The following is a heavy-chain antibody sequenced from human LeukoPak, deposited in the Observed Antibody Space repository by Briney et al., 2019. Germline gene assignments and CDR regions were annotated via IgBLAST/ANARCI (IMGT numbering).Heavy chain of an antibody. Sequence: GESLRLSCAASEPTFRNAFINWVRQAPGKGLEWVGRTESKVDGGTTDYPAPLNGRFTVSRDDSENTLYLQMNSVKTEDTGLYYCTTSPGITVLGVVTDYWGQGALVIVSS. J-gene: IGHJ4*02. CDR3: TTSPGITVLGVVTDY. CDR1: EPTFRNAF. V-gene: IGHV3-15*04. CDR2: TESKVDGGTT. D-gene: IGHD3-3*01.